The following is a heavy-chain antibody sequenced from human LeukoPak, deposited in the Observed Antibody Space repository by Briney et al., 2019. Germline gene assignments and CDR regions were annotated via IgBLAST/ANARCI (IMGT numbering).Heavy chain of an antibody. Sequence: ASVKVSFKSSGYTFTCYYMHWVRQAPGQGLEWMGWINPNSGGTNYAQKVQGRVTMTRDTSISTAYMELSRLRSDDTAVYYCARGPYYYDSSGYYEEVVWFDPWGQGTLVTVSS. D-gene: IGHD3-22*01. CDR1: GYTFTCYY. CDR2: INPNSGGT. CDR3: ARGPYYYDSSGYYEEVVWFDP. V-gene: IGHV1-2*02. J-gene: IGHJ5*02.